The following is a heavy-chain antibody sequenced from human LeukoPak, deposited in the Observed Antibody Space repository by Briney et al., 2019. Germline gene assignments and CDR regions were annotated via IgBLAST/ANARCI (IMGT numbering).Heavy chain of an antibody. J-gene: IGHJ6*02. V-gene: IGHV3-23*01. D-gene: IGHD2-2*01. CDR1: GFTFSSYA. Sequence: GGSLRLSCAASGFTFSSYAMSWVRQAPGKGLEWVSAISGSGGSTYYADSVKGRFTISRDNPKNTLYLQMNSLRAEDTAVYYCARDEGYCSRTSCYGASTGMDVWGQGTAVIVSS. CDR3: ARDEGYCSRTSCYGASTGMDV. CDR2: ISGSGGST.